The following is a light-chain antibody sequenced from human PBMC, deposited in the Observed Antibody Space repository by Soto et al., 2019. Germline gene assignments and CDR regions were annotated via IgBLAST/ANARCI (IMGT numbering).Light chain of an antibody. CDR3: QQYNIYPWT. V-gene: IGKV1-5*01. CDR1: QSISTW. Sequence: DIQITQAPSTLSASVXXXXTXXXRASQSISTWLAWYQQKPGKAPKLLIYDASSLESGVPSRLGGSGSGTEFTLTISSLQPDDFATYYCQQYNIYPWTFGQGTKVDIK. CDR2: DAS. J-gene: IGKJ1*01.